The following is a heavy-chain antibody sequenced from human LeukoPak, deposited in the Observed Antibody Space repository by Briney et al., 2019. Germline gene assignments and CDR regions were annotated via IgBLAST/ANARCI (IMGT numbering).Heavy chain of an antibody. CDR2: IYPGDSDT. V-gene: IGHV5-51*01. CDR1: GYSFTSYW. J-gene: IGHJ4*02. CDR3: ARLGVEWRYDILTGYYGY. D-gene: IGHD3-9*01. Sequence: GESLKISCKGSGYSFTSYWIGWVRQMPGKGLEWMGIIYPGDSDTRYSPSFQGQVTISADKSISTAYLQWSSLKASDTAMYYCARLGVEWRYDILTGYYGYWGQGTLVTVSS.